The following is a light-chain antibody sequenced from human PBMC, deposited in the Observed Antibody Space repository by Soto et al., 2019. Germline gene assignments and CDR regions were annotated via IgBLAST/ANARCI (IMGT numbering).Light chain of an antibody. CDR1: QNISIW. CDR2: DSS. V-gene: IGKV1-5*01. J-gene: IGKJ5*01. CDR3: QHYHSFSIT. Sequence: DIQMTQSPSTLSASVGDRVTITCRASQNISIWLAWYQQRPGRAPRLLIYDSSSLESGVPSTFSGSGSGTEFSLTISSLRPDDFATYYCQHYHSFSITFGQGTRLEIK.